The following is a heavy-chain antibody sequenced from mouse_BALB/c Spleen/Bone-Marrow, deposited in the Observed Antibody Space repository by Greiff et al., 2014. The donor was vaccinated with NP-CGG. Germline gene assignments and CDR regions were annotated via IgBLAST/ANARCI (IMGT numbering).Heavy chain of an antibody. CDR3: ARDYGTGAMDY. V-gene: IGHV2-6-7*01. D-gene: IGHD1-1*01. J-gene: IGHJ4*01. CDR2: IWGDGST. Sequence: VQLQQSGPGLVAPSQILAITCTVSGFSLTGYGVKWVRQPPGKGLEWLGEIWGDGSTDYNSALKSRLSISKDNSKSQVFLKMNSLQTDDTARYYCARDYGTGAMDYWGQGTSVTVSS. CDR1: GFSLTGYG.